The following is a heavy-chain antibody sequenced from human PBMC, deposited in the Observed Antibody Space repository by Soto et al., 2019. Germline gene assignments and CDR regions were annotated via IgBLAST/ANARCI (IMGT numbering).Heavy chain of an antibody. CDR2: ITGSGENT. CDR1: GFTFDNYA. CDR3: AKVSLGATTITDFYYYGMDV. D-gene: IGHD1-26*01. V-gene: IGHV3-23*01. Sequence: GGSLRLSCAASGFTFDNYAMNWVRQSPGKGLEWVSGITGSGENTYYADSVKGRFTISRDNSKNTLYVQLNSLRVEDTAIYYCAKVSLGATTITDFYYYGMDVWGQGTMVTVSS. J-gene: IGHJ6*02.